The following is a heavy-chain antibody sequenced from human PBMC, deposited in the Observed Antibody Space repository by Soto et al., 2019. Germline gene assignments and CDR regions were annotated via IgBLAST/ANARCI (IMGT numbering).Heavy chain of an antibody. J-gene: IGHJ5*02. V-gene: IGHV1-69*01. CDR3: ARGGIAAAGTRGAKYNWFDP. CDR1: GGTFSSYA. Sequence: QVQLVQSGAEVKKPGSSVKVSCKASGGTFSSYAISWVRQAPGQGLEWMGGIIPIFGTANYAQKFQGRVTITADESTSTAYMELSSLRSEDTAVYYCARGGIAAAGTRGAKYNWFDPWGQGTLVTVSS. CDR2: IIPIFGTA. D-gene: IGHD6-13*01.